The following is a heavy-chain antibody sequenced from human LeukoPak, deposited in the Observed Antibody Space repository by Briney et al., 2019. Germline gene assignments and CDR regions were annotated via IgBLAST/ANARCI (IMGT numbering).Heavy chain of an antibody. D-gene: IGHD5-18*01. CDR1: GYTFTSYD. CDR3: ASAPYSSSWPRGYSYGWNRYYYGMDV. CDR2: MNPNSGNT. J-gene: IGHJ6*02. V-gene: IGHV1-8*01. Sequence: GASVKVSCKASGYTFTSYDINWVRQATGQGLEWMGWMNPNSGNTGYAQKFQGRVTMTRNTSISTAYMELSSLRSEDTAVYYCASAPYSSSWPRGYSYGWNRYYYGMDVWGQGTTVTVSS.